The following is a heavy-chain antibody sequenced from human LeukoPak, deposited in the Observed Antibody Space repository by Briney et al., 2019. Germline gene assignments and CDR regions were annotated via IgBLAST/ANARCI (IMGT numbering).Heavy chain of an antibody. J-gene: IGHJ6*03. CDR1: GGSISSSSYY. Sequence: KASETLSLTCPVSGGSISSSSYYWSWIRQPPGKGLEWIGYIYYSGSTNYNPSLKSRVTISVDTSKNQFSLKLSSVTAADTAVYYCARVGYYYYYMDVWGKGTTVTVSS. V-gene: IGHV4-61*01. CDR3: ARVGYYYYYMDV. CDR2: IYYSGST.